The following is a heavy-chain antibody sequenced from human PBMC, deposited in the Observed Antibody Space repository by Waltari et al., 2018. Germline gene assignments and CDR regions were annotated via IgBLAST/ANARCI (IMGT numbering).Heavy chain of an antibody. J-gene: IGHJ5*02. CDR1: GYDFTNYW. V-gene: IGHV5-51*01. CDR2: IYADDSDT. D-gene: IGHD3-22*01. CDR3: ARGSGYRSYNWFDP. Sequence: ISCKTSGYDFTNYWIAWVRQTPGKGLEWMGIIYADDSDTRYSPSFQGQITIAVDKSISVANLQWTSLKASDSAMYYCARGSGYRSYNWFDPWGQGTLVSVSS.